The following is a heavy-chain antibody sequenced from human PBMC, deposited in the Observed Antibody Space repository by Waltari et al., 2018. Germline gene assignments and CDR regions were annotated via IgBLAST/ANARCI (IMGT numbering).Heavy chain of an antibody. D-gene: IGHD3-3*01. CDR2: TYTSGTT. V-gene: IGHV4-4*07. Sequence: QVQLQESGPGLVKPSETLSLTCNVSGDSMSSYYWSWIRQPAGKGLEWIGRTYTSGTTNYNPSLESRVTMSVDTSKNQFSRKLSSVTAADSAVYYCARENCWSLHFYGMDVWGQGTTVTVSS. CDR3: ARENCWSLHFYGMDV. J-gene: IGHJ6*02. CDR1: GDSMSSYY.